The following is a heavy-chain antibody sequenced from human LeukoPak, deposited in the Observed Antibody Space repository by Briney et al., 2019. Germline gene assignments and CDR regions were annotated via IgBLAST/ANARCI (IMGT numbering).Heavy chain of an antibody. CDR1: GYTFSDFS. V-gene: IGHV3-21*01. D-gene: IGHD3-22*01. CDR2: ISVRSNYR. CDR3: VRLRRNNDRSGYYYYFDY. J-gene: IGHJ4*02. Sequence: GGSLTLSCAASGYTFSDFSVNWVRQAPGKGLEWVSSISVRSNYRYYADSVRGRFTISRDDARDSLFLQMNSLRAEDTAVYFCVRLRRNNDRSGYYYYFDYWGQGTLVTVSA.